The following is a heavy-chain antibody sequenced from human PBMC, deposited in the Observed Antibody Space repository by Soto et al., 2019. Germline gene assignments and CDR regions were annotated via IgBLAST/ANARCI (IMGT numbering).Heavy chain of an antibody. Sequence: SLRLSCAAIGLTFSSYGMHWVRQAPGKGLEWVAVISYDGRNEYYGDSVKGRLTISRDNSKNTLYLQMNSLRAEDTAVYYCAKDMEMSTKKSAFDIWGQGTMVTVSS. CDR1: GLTFSSYG. CDR2: ISYDGRNE. J-gene: IGHJ3*02. V-gene: IGHV3-30*18. CDR3: AKDMEMSTKKSAFDI. D-gene: IGHD5-12*01.